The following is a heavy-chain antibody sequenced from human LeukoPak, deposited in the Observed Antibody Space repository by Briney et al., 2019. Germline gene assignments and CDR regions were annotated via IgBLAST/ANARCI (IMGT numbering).Heavy chain of an antibody. CDR3: ARDRRPRAVAGAYISYGMDV. CDR2: VNLYGTS. CDR1: GGSTNNYF. Sequence: SETLSLTCSVSGGSTNNYFWSWIRQSAGKGLEWIGRVNLYGTSNYNPSLKSRVTMSVDTSKNLVSLRLTSLTAADTAVYYCARDRRPRAVAGAYISYGMDVWGQGTTVTVSS. J-gene: IGHJ6*02. V-gene: IGHV4-4*07. D-gene: IGHD6-19*01.